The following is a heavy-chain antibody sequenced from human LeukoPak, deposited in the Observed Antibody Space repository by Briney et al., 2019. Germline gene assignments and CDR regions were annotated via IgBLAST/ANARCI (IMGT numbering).Heavy chain of an antibody. D-gene: IGHD6-13*01. CDR1: GFIFTTYS. Sequence: GGSLRLSCAASGFIFTTYSMNWVRQTPGKGLEWVANIKQDGSEKYYVDSVKGRFTISRDNAKNSLYLQMNSLRAEDTAVYYCARKLARHAFDYWGQGTLVTVSS. J-gene: IGHJ4*02. CDR2: IKQDGSEK. V-gene: IGHV3-7*01. CDR3: ARKLARHAFDY.